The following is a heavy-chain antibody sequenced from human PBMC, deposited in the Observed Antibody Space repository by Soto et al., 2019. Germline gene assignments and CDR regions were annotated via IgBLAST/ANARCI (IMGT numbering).Heavy chain of an antibody. V-gene: IGHV1-69*02. CDR3: APQIAARTYFYY. CDR2: IIPILGIA. CDR1: GGTFSSYT. J-gene: IGHJ4*02. D-gene: IGHD6-6*01. Sequence: QVQLVQSGAEVKKPGSSVKVSCKASGGTFSSYTISWVRQAPGQGLEWMGRIIPILGIANYAQKFQGRVTITADKSTSTADMELSSLRSEDTAVYYCAPQIAARTYFYYRGQGTLVTVSS.